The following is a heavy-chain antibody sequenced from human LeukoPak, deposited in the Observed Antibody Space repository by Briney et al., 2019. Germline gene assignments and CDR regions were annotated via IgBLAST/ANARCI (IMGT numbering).Heavy chain of an antibody. D-gene: IGHD2-2*01. V-gene: IGHV1-8*01. J-gene: IGHJ4*02. CDR3: ARVHRGYCSSTSCYGDDY. CDR1: GYTFTSYD. Sequence: ASVKVSCKASGYTFTSYDFNWVRQATGQRPEWMGWMSPNSGDTGYAQKFQGRVTITADESTSTAYMELSSLRSEDTAVYYCARVHRGYCSSTSCYGDDYWGQGTLVTVSS. CDR2: MSPNSGDT.